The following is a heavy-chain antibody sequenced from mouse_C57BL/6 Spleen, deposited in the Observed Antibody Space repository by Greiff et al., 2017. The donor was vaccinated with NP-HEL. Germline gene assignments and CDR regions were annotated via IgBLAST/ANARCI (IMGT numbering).Heavy chain of an antibody. CDR1: GFSLTSYG. V-gene: IGHV2-2*01. CDR2: IWSGGST. J-gene: IGHJ3*01. Sequence: VQLQQSGPGLVQPSPSLSITCTVSGFSLTSYGVHWVRQSPGKGLEWLGVIWSGGSTDYNAAFISRLSISKDNSKSQVFFKMNSLQADDTAIYYCARMDSNGPGTYWGQGTLVTVSA. CDR3: ARMDSNGPGTY. D-gene: IGHD3-1*01.